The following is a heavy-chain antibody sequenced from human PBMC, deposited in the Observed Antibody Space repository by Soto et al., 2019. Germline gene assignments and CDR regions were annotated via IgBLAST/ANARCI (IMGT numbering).Heavy chain of an antibody. CDR1: GGSISSIIYY. D-gene: IGHD1-7*01. CDR3: AKGGYNWNSYLHY. Sequence: SETLSLTCTVSGGSISSIIYYWGWNRQPPGKGLEWIGNIHYSGSTYYDSSLKSRVTISVDTSKNQFSLKLSSVTVADTALYYCAKGGYNWNSYLHYWGQGTLVTVSS. V-gene: IGHV4-39*01. J-gene: IGHJ4*02. CDR2: IHYSGST.